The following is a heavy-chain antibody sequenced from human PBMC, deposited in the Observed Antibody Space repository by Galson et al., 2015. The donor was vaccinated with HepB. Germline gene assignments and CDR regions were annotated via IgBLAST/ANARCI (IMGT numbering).Heavy chain of an antibody. CDR2: IYSGGST. CDR3: WGGAYVEDY. Sequence: SLRLSCAASGLTVSSNYMSWVRQAPGKGLECVSVIYSGGSTYYADSVKGRFTISRDNSKNTLYLQMNGRRAEDTAVYYCWGGAYVEDYWGQGTLVTVSS. J-gene: IGHJ4*02. D-gene: IGHD5-12*01. V-gene: IGHV3-53*01. CDR1: GLTVSSNY.